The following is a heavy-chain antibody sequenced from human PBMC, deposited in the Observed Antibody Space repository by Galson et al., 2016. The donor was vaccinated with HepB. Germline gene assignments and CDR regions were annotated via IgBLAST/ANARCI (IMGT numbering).Heavy chain of an antibody. V-gene: IGHV3-30*18. CDR3: AKRHEFCPPVGCSVDY. J-gene: IGHJ4*02. Sequence: SLRLSCAASGFTFGSYGMTWVRQAPGKGLEWVAADSMDGRRKFYADSVRGRFTISRDNSNNMLFLQMDSLRPDDTGVYYCAKRHEFCPPVGCSVDYWGQGTRVSGSS. CDR2: DSMDGRRK. D-gene: IGHD3-3*01. CDR1: GFTFGSYG.